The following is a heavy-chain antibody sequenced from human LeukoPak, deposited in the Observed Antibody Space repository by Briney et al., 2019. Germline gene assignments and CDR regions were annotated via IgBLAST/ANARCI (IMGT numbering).Heavy chain of an antibody. CDR1: GGSFSGYY. V-gene: IGHV4-34*01. CDR2: INHSGST. D-gene: IGHD4-17*01. CDR3: ARADYGSQKWFDY. J-gene: IGHJ5*01. Sequence: SETLSLTCAVYGGSFSGYYWSWIRQPPGKGLEWIGEINHSGSTNYNPSLKSRVTISVDTSKNQFSLKLSSVTAADTAVYYCARADYGSQKWFDYWGQGTLVTVSS.